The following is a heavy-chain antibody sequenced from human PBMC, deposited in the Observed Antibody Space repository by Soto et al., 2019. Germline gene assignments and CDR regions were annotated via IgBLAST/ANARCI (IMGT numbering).Heavy chain of an antibody. CDR3: ARGDGAIDV. D-gene: IGHD3-10*01. J-gene: IGHJ3*01. Sequence: EVQLVESGGGLVQPGGSLRLSCAASGFIVSSNYMSWVRQAPGKGLEWVSVIYTSGSTYYADSVKGRFTISRDNSKNIVYLQMNSLRAEDMAVYYCARGDGAIDVWGQGTLVTVS. CDR2: IYTSGST. V-gene: IGHV3-66*01. CDR1: GFIVSSNY.